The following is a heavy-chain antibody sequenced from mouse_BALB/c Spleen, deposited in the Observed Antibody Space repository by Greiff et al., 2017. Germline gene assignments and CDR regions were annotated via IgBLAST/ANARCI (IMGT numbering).Heavy chain of an antibody. D-gene: IGHD2-14*01. CDR2: ISSGGSYT. CDR1: GFTFSSYA. J-gene: IGHJ3*01. CDR3: ASEVRRFAY. V-gene: IGHV5-9-3*01. Sequence: VQLKESGGGLVKPGGSLKLSCAASGFTFSSYAMSWVRQTPEKRLEWVATISSGGSYTYYPDSVKGRFTISRDNAKNTLYLQMSSLRSEDTAMYYCASEVRRFAYWGQGTLVTVSA.